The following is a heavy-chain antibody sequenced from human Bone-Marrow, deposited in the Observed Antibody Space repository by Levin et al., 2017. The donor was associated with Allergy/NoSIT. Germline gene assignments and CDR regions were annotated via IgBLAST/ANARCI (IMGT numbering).Heavy chain of an antibody. D-gene: IGHD5-12*01. CDR1: GGSISSYY. V-gene: IGHV4-59*08. CDR2: IYYSGST. CDR3: ARLSGYDYGNAFDI. J-gene: IGHJ3*02. Sequence: SETLSLTCTVSGGSISSYYWSWIRQPPGKGLEWIGYIYYSGSTNYNPSLKSRVTISVDTSKNQFSLKLSSVTAADTAVYYCARLSGYDYGNAFDIWGQGTMVTVSS.